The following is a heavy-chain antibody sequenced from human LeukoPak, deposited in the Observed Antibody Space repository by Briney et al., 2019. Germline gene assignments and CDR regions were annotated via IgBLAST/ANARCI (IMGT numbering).Heavy chain of an antibody. CDR1: GGSISSGGYY. Sequence: PSQTLSLTCTVSGGSISSGGYYWSWIRQPPGKGPEWIGYIYYSGSTKYNPSLKSRVTISVDASKTQFSLELNSVTAADTAVYYCARGSRELYYFDYWGQGTLVTVSS. J-gene: IGHJ4*02. V-gene: IGHV4-61*08. CDR3: ARGSRELYYFDY. D-gene: IGHD1-7*01. CDR2: IYYSGST.